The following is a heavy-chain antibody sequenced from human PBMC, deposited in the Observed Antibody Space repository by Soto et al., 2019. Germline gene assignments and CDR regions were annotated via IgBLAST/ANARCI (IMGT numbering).Heavy chain of an antibody. CDR3: ARGLVAYRFDP. CDR2: IYHSGST. J-gene: IGHJ5*02. V-gene: IGHV4-30-2*01. Sequence: SETLSLTCAVSGGSISSGGYSWSWIRQLPGKGLEWIGYIYHSGSTYYNPSLKSRVTISVDRSKNQFSLKLSSVTAADTAVYYCARGLVAYRFDPWGQGTLVTVSS. CDR1: GGSISSGGYS. D-gene: IGHD5-12*01.